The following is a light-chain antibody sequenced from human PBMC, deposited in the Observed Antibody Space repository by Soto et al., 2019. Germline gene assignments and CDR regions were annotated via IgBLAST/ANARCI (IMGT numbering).Light chain of an antibody. J-gene: IGLJ1*01. CDR2: DVS. CDR3: SSYTSGANYV. Sequence: QSVLTQPASVSGSPGQSITISCTGTSSDVAAYNYVSWYQQHPGKAPKLMVYDVSNRPSGVSNRFSGSKSGNTASLTISGLQADYEADYYCSSYTSGANYVFGTGTKVTVL. V-gene: IGLV2-14*03. CDR1: SSDVAAYNY.